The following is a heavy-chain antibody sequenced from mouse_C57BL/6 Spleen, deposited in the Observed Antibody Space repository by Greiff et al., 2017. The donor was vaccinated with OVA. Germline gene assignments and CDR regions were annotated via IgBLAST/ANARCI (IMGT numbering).Heavy chain of an antibody. D-gene: IGHD1-1*01. CDR3: ARDRITTVVATSDYAMDY. Sequence: EVKLMESGGGLVKPGGSLKLSCAASGFTFSSYAMSWVRQTPEKRLEWVATISDGGSYTYYPDNVKGRFTISRDNAKNNLYLQMSHLKSEDTAMYYCARDRITTVVATSDYAMDYWGQGTSVTVSS. J-gene: IGHJ4*01. CDR2: ISDGGSYT. V-gene: IGHV5-4*01. CDR1: GFTFSSYA.